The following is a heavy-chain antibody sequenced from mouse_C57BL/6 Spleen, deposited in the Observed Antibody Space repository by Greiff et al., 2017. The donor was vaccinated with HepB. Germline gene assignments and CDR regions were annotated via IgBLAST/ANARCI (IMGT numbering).Heavy chain of an antibody. Sequence: VQLQQSGAELMKPGASVKLSCKATGYTFTGYWIEWVKQRPGHGLEWIGEILPGSGSTNYNEKFKGKATFTADTSSNTAYMQLRRLTTEDSAIYYCARKGGYYYAYYAMDYWGQGTSVTVSS. J-gene: IGHJ4*01. D-gene: IGHD1-1*01. CDR2: ILPGSGST. V-gene: IGHV1-9*01. CDR3: ARKGGYYYAYYAMDY. CDR1: GYTFTGYW.